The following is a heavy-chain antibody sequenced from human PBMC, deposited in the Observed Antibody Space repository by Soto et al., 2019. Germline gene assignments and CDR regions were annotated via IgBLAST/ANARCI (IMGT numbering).Heavy chain of an antibody. CDR1: GFSLSNARMG. CDR2: IFSNDEK. D-gene: IGHD6-13*01. Sequence: QVTLKESGPALVKPTETLTLTCTVSGFSLSNARMGVSWIRQPPGKALEWLAHIFSNDEKSYSTSLKSRLTISKDTSKRQVVLTMTNMDPVDTATYYCARTYSSSWSYFDYWGQGALVTVSS. V-gene: IGHV2-26*01. CDR3: ARTYSSSWSYFDY. J-gene: IGHJ4*02.